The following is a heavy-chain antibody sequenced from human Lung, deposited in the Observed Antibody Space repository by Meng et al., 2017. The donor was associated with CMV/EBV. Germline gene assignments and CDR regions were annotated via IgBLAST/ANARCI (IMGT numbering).Heavy chain of an antibody. CDR2: IRYDESDK. CDR3: AKWGSGSYFDS. Sequence: GESLKISCAASGFIFSTYGMHWVRQAPGKGLEWVAFIRYDESDKYYADSVKGRFTISRDNSKNTLYLQMNSLRAEDTAVYYCAKWGSGSYFDSWGQGTLVTVDS. CDR1: GFIFSTYG. D-gene: IGHD1-26*01. J-gene: IGHJ4*02. V-gene: IGHV3-30*02.